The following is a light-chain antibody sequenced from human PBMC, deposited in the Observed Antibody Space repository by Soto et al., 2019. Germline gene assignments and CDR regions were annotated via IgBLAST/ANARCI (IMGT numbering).Light chain of an antibody. Sequence: DIQMTQSPSTLSASVGDRVTITCRASQSISSWLAWYQQKPGKAPKLLIYDASSLESGVPSRFSGSGSGKEFTLTISSLQPDDFATYYCQQYNSYSKLTFGGGTKVEIK. CDR3: QQYNSYSKLT. V-gene: IGKV1-5*01. J-gene: IGKJ4*01. CDR2: DAS. CDR1: QSISSW.